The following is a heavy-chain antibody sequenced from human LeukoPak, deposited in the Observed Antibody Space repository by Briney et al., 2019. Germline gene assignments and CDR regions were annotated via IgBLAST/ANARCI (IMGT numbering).Heavy chain of an antibody. CDR1: GFSFRRYA. V-gene: IGHV3-23*01. CDR3: ASRFGGYSYDEDSYYYYYGMDV. D-gene: IGHD5-18*01. Sequence: EPGRSLRLSCAASGFSFRRYAVHWVRQAPGKGLEWVSAISGSGGSTYYADSVKGRFTISRDNSKNTLYLQMNSLRAEDTAVYYCASRFGGYSYDEDSYYYYYGMDVWGQGTTVTVSS. CDR2: ISGSGGST. J-gene: IGHJ6*02.